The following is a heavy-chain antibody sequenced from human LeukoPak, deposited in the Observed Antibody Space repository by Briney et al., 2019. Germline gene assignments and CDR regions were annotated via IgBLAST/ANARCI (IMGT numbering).Heavy chain of an antibody. D-gene: IGHD2-15*01. CDR1: GFAFSSYS. J-gene: IGHJ4*02. CDR3: ARGGIYCSSISCYYFDY. Sequence: NPGGSLRLSCAASGFAFSSYSLTWVRQAPGRGLEWVSSFSSSGSYIYYADSVRGRFTISRYNAKKSLHLQMNSLRAEDTSVYYCARGGIYCSSISCYYFDYWGQGTLVTVSS. V-gene: IGHV3-21*01. CDR2: FSSSGSYI.